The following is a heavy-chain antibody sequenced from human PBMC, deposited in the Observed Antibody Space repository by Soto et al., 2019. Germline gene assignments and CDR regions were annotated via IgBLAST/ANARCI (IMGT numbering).Heavy chain of an antibody. CDR2: INAGSGNT. V-gene: IGHV1-3*01. Sequence: GASVKVSCKASGYTFTSHAIHWVRQAPGQRLEWVGWINAGSGNTKYSQKFQGRVNITRDTSASTVYMELRSLRSDDTAVYYCARGGILTGPDFDYWGQGTLVTVSS. J-gene: IGHJ4*02. D-gene: IGHD3-9*01. CDR1: GYTFTSHA. CDR3: ARGGILTGPDFDY.